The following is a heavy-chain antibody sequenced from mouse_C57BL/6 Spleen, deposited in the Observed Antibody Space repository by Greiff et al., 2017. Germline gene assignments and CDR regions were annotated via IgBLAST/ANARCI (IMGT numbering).Heavy chain of an antibody. CDR2: IHPNSGST. J-gene: IGHJ4*01. CDR3: ARGLVLYAMDY. Sequence: QVQLQQPGAELVKPGASVKLSCKASGYTFTSYWMNWVKQRPGQGLEWIGMIHPNSGSTNYNEKFKSKATLTVDKSSSTAYMQLSSLTSEYSAVYYCARGLVLYAMDYWGQGTSVTVAA. CDR1: GYTFTSYW. V-gene: IGHV1-64*01.